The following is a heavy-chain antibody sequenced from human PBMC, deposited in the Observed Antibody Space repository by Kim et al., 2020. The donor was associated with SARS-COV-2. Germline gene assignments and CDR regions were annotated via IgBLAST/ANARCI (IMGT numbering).Heavy chain of an antibody. CDR1: GFTFSSYW. Sequence: GGSLRLSCAASGFTFSSYWMSWVRQAPGKGLEWVANIKQDGSEKYYVDSVKGRFTISRDNAKNSLYLQMNSLRAEDTAVYYCARDFPPWIAVAGKDAFDIWGQGTMVTVSS. CDR3: ARDFPPWIAVAGKDAFDI. CDR2: IKQDGSEK. V-gene: IGHV3-7*01. J-gene: IGHJ3*02. D-gene: IGHD6-19*01.